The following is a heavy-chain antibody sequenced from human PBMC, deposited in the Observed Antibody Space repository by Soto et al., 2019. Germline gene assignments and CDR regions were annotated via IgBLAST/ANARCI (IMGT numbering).Heavy chain of an antibody. Sequence: ASVKVSCKASGYTFTGYYMHWVQQAPGQGLEWMGWINPNSGGTNYAQKFQGWVTMTRDTSISTAYMELSRLRSDDTAVYYCARAAYRTDYYGMDVWGQGTTVTVSS. V-gene: IGHV1-2*04. J-gene: IGHJ6*02. D-gene: IGHD2-21*01. CDR3: ARAAYRTDYYGMDV. CDR2: INPNSGGT. CDR1: GYTFTGYY.